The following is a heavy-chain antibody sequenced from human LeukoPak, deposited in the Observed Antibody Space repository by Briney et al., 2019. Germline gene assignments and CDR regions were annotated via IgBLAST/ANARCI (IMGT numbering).Heavy chain of an antibody. Sequence: VASVKVSCKASGYTFTNYNINWVRQTPGQGLEWMGWMNPNIGNTGYAQKFQRRVTITRNTSINTAYMELSSLRSEDTAVYYCARSRCVGSTHCYYFDYWGQGTLVTVSS. CDR2: MNPNIGNT. CDR1: GYTFTNYN. CDR3: ARSRCVGSTHCYYFDY. D-gene: IGHD2-2*01. V-gene: IGHV1-8*03. J-gene: IGHJ4*02.